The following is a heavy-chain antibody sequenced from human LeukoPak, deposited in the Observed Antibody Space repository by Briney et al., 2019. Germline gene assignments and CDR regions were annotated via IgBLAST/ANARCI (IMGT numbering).Heavy chain of an antibody. Sequence: GGSLRLSCAASGFTFSSYAMSWVRQAPGKGLEWVAVISYDGSNKYYADSVKGRFTISRDNSKNTLYLQMNSLRAEDTAVYYCARAEPRGSVWYPYWGQGTLVTVSS. V-gene: IGHV3-30*03. CDR3: ARAEPRGSVWYPY. D-gene: IGHD6-13*01. CDR2: ISYDGSNK. CDR1: GFTFSSYA. J-gene: IGHJ4*02.